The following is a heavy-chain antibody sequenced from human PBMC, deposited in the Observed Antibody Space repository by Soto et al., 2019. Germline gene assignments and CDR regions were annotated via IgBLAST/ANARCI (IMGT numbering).Heavy chain of an antibody. CDR2: ISAPNGNT. V-gene: IGHV1-18*01. Sequence: QVHLVQSGAEVKKPGASVKVSCKCSGYTFTSYGITWVGKAHGKGFEWMGWISAPNGNTDYAQKLQGSVTRTRNTSTSTAYMELRSLRSDDTAVYYCARGRYGDYWGQGALVTVSS. CDR3: ARGRYGDY. CDR1: GYTFTSYG. J-gene: IGHJ4*02. D-gene: IGHD1-1*01.